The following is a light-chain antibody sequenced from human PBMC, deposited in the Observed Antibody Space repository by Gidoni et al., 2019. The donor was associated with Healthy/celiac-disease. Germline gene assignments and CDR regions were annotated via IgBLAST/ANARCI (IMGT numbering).Light chain of an antibody. CDR2: DAS. CDR1: QSVSSY. Sequence: VLTPSPATLSLSPGERATLSCRASQSVSSYLAWYQQKPGQAPRLLIYDASNRATGIPARFSGSGSGTDFTLTSSSLEPEDFAVYYCQQRSNWPRGTFGQGTKLEIK. CDR3: QQRSNWPRGT. V-gene: IGKV3-11*01. J-gene: IGKJ2*01.